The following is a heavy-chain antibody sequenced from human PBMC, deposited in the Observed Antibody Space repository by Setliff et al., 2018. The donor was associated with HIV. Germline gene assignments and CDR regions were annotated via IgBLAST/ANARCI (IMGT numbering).Heavy chain of an antibody. CDR1: GFTFSKNS. CDR3: VKDEEYIGVVSATMNMPGYYHYYYMDV. CDR2: ISSSSSTL. J-gene: IGHJ6*03. D-gene: IGHD2-2*01. Sequence: PGGSLRLSCAASGFTFSKNSMNWVRQAPGKGLEWISYISSSSSTLYYADSVKGRFTISRDNADRSLYLQMNSLRAEDTAVYYCVKDEEYIGVVSATMNMPGYYHYYYMDVWGKGSTVTVSS. V-gene: IGHV3-48*04.